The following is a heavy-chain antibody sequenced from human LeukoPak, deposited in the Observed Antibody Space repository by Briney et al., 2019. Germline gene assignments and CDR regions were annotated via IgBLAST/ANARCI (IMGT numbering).Heavy chain of an antibody. J-gene: IGHJ6*03. CDR1: GYTFTGYY. CDR3: ARDRASGRGTTRYYYYMDV. Sequence: ASVKVSCKASGYTFTGYYMHWVRQAPGQGLEWMGWINPNSGGTNYAQKFQGRVTMTRDTSISTAYMELSRLRSDDTAVYYCARDRASGRGTTRYYYYMDVWGKGTTVTISS. V-gene: IGHV1-2*02. CDR2: INPNSGGT. D-gene: IGHD1-26*01.